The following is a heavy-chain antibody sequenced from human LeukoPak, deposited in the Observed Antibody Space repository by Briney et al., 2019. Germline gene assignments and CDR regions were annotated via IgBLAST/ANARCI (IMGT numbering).Heavy chain of an antibody. J-gene: IGHJ6*02. V-gene: IGHV4-34*01. D-gene: IGHD6-19*01. Sequence: PSETLSLTCAVYGGSFNGYYWSWIRQPPGKGLEWIGEINHSGSTNYNPSLKSRVTISVDTSKNQFSLKLSSVTAADTAVYYCARDRRAVAGTWYYYGMDVWGQGTTVTVSS. CDR2: INHSGST. CDR3: ARDRRAVAGTWYYYGMDV. CDR1: GGSFNGYY.